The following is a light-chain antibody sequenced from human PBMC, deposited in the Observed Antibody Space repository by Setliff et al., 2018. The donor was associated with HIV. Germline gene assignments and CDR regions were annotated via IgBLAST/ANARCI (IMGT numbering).Light chain of an antibody. CDR3: SSYTGISTLI. CDR2: DVS. Sequence: QPVLTQPASVSGSPGQSITISCTGTSSDVGGYNYVSWYQQHPGKAPKLMIYDVSNRPSGVSNRFSGSKSGNTASLTISGLQAEDEAEYYCSSYTGISTLIFGGGTKVTVL. CDR1: SSDVGGYNY. V-gene: IGLV2-14*03. J-gene: IGLJ2*01.